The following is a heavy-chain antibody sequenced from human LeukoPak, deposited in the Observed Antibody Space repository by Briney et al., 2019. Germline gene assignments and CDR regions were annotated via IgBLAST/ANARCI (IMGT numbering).Heavy chain of an antibody. CDR3: AKGGGWLYYFDY. Sequence: PGGSLRLSCAASGFTFSSYAMSWVRQAPGKGLEWVSAISGSGGSTYYADSVKGRFTISRDNSKNTLYLQMNSLRAEDTAIYYCAKGGGWLYYFDYWGQGTLVTVSP. J-gene: IGHJ4*02. V-gene: IGHV3-23*01. CDR1: GFTFSSYA. D-gene: IGHD6-19*01. CDR2: ISGSGGST.